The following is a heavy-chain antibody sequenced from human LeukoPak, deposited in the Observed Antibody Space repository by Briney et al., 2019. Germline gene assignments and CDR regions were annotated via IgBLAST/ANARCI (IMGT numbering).Heavy chain of an antibody. D-gene: IGHD6-19*01. CDR2: VIPMFGTT. CDR1: EVTFSSYA. CDR3: ARDTVASLDY. Sequence: SVKVSCKASEVTFSSYAISWVRQAPGQGLEWMGGVIPMFGTTNYAQKFQGRVTITADESTSTAYVELSSLRSEDTAIYYCARDTVASLDYWGQGTLVTVSS. V-gene: IGHV1-69*13. J-gene: IGHJ4*02.